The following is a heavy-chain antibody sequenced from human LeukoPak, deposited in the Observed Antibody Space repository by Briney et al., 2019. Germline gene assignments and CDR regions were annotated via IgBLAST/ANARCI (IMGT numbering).Heavy chain of an antibody. V-gene: IGHV4-34*01. CDR3: AKIPGRTKYYYDSSGYSNNSYYYGMDV. Sequence: SETLSLTCAVYGGSFSGYYWSWIRQPPGKGLEWIGEINHSGSTNYNPSLKSRVTISVDTSKNQFSLKLSSVTAADTAVYYCAKIPGRTKYYYDSSGYSNNSYYYGMDVWGQGTTVTVSS. J-gene: IGHJ6*02. CDR1: GGSFSGYY. D-gene: IGHD3-22*01. CDR2: INHSGST.